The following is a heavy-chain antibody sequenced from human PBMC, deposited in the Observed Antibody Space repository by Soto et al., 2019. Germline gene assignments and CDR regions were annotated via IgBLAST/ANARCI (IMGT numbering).Heavy chain of an antibody. D-gene: IGHD2-2*01. CDR3: ARDGRYCSSTSCYEEDYYYYYGMDV. V-gene: IGHV1-69*08. J-gene: IGHJ6*02. CDR1: GGTFSSYT. Sequence: QVQLVQSGAEVKKPGSSVKVSCKASGGTFSSYTISWVRQAPGQGLEWMGRIIPILGIANYAQKFQGRVTITADKSTSTDYMELSSLRSEDTAVYYCARDGRYCSSTSCYEEDYYYYYGMDVWGQGTTVTVSS. CDR2: IIPILGIA.